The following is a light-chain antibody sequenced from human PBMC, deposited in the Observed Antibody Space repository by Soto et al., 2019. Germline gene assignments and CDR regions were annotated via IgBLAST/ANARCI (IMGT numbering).Light chain of an antibody. CDR3: QQYGSSPWT. CDR2: HAS. J-gene: IGKJ1*01. V-gene: IGKV3-20*01. CDR1: QSVSRY. Sequence: EIVLTQSPATLSLSPGERATLSCRASQSVSRYLAWYQQKPGQAPRLLIYHASNRATGIPDRFSGSGSGTDFTLTISRLEPEDFAVYYCQQYGSSPWTFGQGTKVDIK.